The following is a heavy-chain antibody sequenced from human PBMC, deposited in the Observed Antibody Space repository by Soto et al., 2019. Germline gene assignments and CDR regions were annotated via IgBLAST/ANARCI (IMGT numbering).Heavy chain of an antibody. V-gene: IGHV3-23*01. CDR3: AKDPRAYSTHMGYFSDH. J-gene: IGHJ4*02. CDR2: LDAGDTT. Sequence: EVQLLESGGNLVQPGGSLRLSCAASGFTFSRHAMSWVRQAPGEGLEWVSTLDAGDTTYYADSVKGRFTISRDNARNTLSLQMNSLRVEHTAVYYCAKDPRAYSTHMGYFSDHWGQGTLVTVSS. D-gene: IGHD6-13*01. CDR1: GFTFSRHA.